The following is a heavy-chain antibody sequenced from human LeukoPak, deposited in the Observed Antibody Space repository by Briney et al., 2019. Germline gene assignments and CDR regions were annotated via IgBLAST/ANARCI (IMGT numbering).Heavy chain of an antibody. J-gene: IGHJ4*02. CDR2: IRSKANSYAT. CDR1: GFTFSGSA. D-gene: IGHD3-10*01. CDR3: TSFILPQYYYGSGSYAPY. V-gene: IGHV3-73*01. Sequence: PGRSLRLSCAASGFTFSGSAMHWVRQASGKGLEWVGRIRSKANSYATAYAASVKGRFTISRDDSKNTAYLQMNSLKAEDTAVYYCTSFILPQYYYGSGSYAPYWGQGTLVTVSS.